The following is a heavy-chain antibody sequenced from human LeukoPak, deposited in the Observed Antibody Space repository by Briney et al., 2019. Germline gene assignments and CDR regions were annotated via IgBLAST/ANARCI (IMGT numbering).Heavy chain of an antibody. Sequence: SETLSLTCTVSGGSISSYYWSWIRQPPGKGLEWIGYIYYSGGNKYNPSLKSRVTISVDTSKNQFSLKLNSVIAADTAVYYCASDRPGSNAFDIWGQGTMVTVSS. D-gene: IGHD3-10*01. V-gene: IGHV4-59*01. CDR2: IYYSGGN. CDR1: GGSISSYY. CDR3: ASDRPGSNAFDI. J-gene: IGHJ3*02.